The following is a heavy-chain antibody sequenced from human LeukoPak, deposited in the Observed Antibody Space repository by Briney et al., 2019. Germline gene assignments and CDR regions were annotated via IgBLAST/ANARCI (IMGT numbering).Heavy chain of an antibody. V-gene: IGHV3-66*01. CDR3: ARDPNCSTTSCLYGMDV. J-gene: IGHJ6*02. CDR1: GFTVSSNY. CDR2: IYSGGST. D-gene: IGHD2-2*01. Sequence: GGSLRLSCAASGFTVSSNYMSWVRQAPGKGLEWVSAIYSGGSTYYADSAKGRFTISRDNSKNTLYLQMNSLRAEDTAVYYCARDPNCSTTSCLYGMDVWGQGTTVTVSS.